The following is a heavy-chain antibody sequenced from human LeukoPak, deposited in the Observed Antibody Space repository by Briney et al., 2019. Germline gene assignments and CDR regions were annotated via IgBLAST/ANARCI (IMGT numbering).Heavy chain of an antibody. J-gene: IGHJ4*02. CDR2: FGPEDGET. Sequence: ASVKVSCKVSGYTLTELSMHWVRQAPGKGLEWMGGFGPEDGETIYAQKLQGRVTMTTDTSTSTAYMELRSLRSDDTAVYYCARVTYAEVGAPFDYWGQGTLVTVSS. D-gene: IGHD1-26*01. CDR3: ARVTYAEVGAPFDY. V-gene: IGHV1-24*01. CDR1: GYTLTELS.